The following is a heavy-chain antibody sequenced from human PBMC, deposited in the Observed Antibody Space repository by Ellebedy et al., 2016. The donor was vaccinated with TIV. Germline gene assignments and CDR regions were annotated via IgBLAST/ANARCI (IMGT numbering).Heavy chain of an antibody. D-gene: IGHD1-1*01. CDR2: IYYSGST. CDR1: GGSISSGGYY. V-gene: IGHV4-31*03. J-gene: IGHJ5*02. CDR3: ARRERMTNWDEGNWFDP. Sequence: MPSETLSLTCTVSGGSISSGGYYWSWIRQHPGKGLEWIGYIYYSGSTYYNPSLKSRVTISVDTSKNQFSLKLTSVTAADTAVYYCARRERMTNWDEGNWFDPWGQGTLVTVSS.